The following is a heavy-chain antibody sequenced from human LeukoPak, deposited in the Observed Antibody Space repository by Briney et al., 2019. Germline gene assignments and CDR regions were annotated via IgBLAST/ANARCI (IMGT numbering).Heavy chain of an antibody. J-gene: IGHJ4*02. V-gene: IGHV1-8*01. Sequence: GASVTVSCKASGYTFTSYDINWVRQAAGQGLEWMGFVTPNSGNTGYAQRLQGRVTMTTNNSIGAAYMELSSLRSEDTAVYYCARFRYDYGDGPDYWGQGTLVTVSS. D-gene: IGHD4/OR15-4a*01. CDR2: VTPNSGNT. CDR1: GYTFTSYD. CDR3: ARFRYDYGDGPDY.